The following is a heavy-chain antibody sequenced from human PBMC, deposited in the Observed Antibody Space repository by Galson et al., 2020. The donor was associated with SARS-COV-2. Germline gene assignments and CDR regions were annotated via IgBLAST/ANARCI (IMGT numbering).Heavy chain of an antibody. Sequence: GGSLSLSCAASGFTFSNYAMAWVRQAPGKGLEWVSAISGSGGTTYYAASVRGRFTISRDDSKNTLYLQMNSLRAEDTALYYCAKGQVLYAIRPFDNWGQGTLVTVSS. D-gene: IGHD2-8*02. CDR1: GFTFSNYA. CDR2: ISGSGGTT. CDR3: AKGQVLYAIRPFDN. J-gene: IGHJ4*02. V-gene: IGHV3-23*01.